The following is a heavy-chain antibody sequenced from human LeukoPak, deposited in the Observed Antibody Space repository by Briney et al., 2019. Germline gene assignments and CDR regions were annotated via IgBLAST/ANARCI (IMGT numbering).Heavy chain of an antibody. CDR3: AKDYYDSSGYYYSHFDY. D-gene: IGHD3-22*01. CDR1: GFTFSSYA. Sequence: GGSLRLSCAASGFTFSSYAMSWVRQAPGKGLEWVSAISGSGGSTYYADSVKGRFTISRDNSKNTLYPQMNSLRAEDTAVYYCAKDYYDSSGYYYSHFDYWGQGTLVTVSS. V-gene: IGHV3-23*01. J-gene: IGHJ4*02. CDR2: ISGSGGST.